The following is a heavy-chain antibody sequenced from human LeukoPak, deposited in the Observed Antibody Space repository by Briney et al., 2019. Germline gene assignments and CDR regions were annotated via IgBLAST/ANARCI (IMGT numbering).Heavy chain of an antibody. V-gene: IGHV3-30-3*01. Sequence: PGGSLRLSCAASGFTFSSYAMHWVRQAPGKGLEWVAVISYDGSNKYYADSVKGRFTISRDNSKNTLYLQMNSLRAEDTAVYYCARGGNSKASDYWGQGTLVTVSS. CDR1: GFTFSSYA. CDR3: ARGGNSKASDY. CDR2: ISYDGSNK. D-gene: IGHD4-23*01. J-gene: IGHJ4*02.